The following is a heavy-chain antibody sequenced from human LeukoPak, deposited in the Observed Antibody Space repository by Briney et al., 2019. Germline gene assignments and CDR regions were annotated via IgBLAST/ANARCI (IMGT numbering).Heavy chain of an antibody. CDR2: IYYSGRT. CDR1: GGSISSYY. CDR3: ARDKLIAARPYAFDI. J-gene: IGHJ3*02. D-gene: IGHD6-6*01. V-gene: IGHV4-59*01. Sequence: SETLSLTCTVSGGSISSYYWSWIRQLPGKGLEWIGYIYYSGRTNYNPSLKSRVTISVDTSKTQFSLKLSSVTAADTAVYYCARDKLIAARPYAFDIWGQGTMVTVSS.